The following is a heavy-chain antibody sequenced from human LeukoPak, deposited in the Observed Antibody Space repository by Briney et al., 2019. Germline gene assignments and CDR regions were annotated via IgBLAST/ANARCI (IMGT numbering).Heavy chain of an antibody. CDR2: IDPSDSYI. J-gene: IGHJ6*02. CDR3: ARLVPAAGKYFYGMDV. V-gene: IGHV5-10-1*01. Sequence: GESLKISCKGSGYSFTSYWITWVRQMPGRGLEWMGTIDPSDSYINYSPSFQGHVTISADKSIGTAYLQWSSLKASDTAMYYCARLVPAAGKYFYGMDVWGQGTTVTVSS. D-gene: IGHD6-13*01. CDR1: GYSFTSYW.